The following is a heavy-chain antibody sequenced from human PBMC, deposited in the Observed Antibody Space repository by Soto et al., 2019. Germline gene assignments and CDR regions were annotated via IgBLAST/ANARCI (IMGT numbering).Heavy chain of an antibody. CDR1: GFTFSSYS. CDR3: AREYHLLYRSLDY. CDR2: ISSSSSYI. V-gene: IGHV3-21*01. D-gene: IGHD2-2*01. J-gene: IGHJ4*02. Sequence: EVQLVESGGGLVKPGGSLRLSCAASGFTFSSYSMNWVRQAPGKGLEWVSSISSSSSYIYYADSVKGRFTISRDNAKNSLYLQMNSLRAEDTAVYYCAREYHLLYRSLDYWGQGTLVTVSS.